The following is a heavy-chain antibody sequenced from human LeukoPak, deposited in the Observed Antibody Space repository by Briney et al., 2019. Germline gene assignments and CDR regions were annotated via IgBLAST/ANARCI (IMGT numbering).Heavy chain of an antibody. CDR3: ARNDWNDPWFDP. D-gene: IGHD1-1*01. CDR2: LNPKSGGT. V-gene: IGHV1-2*02. Sequence: GASVKVSCKASGYTFTGYYIHWVRQAPGQGLEWRGWLNPKSGGTNYAQNFQGRVTMTRDTIINTAYMELSRLRSDDTAVYYCARNDWNDPWFDPWGQGTLVTVSS. CDR1: GYTFTGYY. J-gene: IGHJ5*02.